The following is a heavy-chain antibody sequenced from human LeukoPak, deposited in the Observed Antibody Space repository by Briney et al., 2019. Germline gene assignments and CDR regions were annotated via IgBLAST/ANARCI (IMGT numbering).Heavy chain of an antibody. J-gene: IGHJ3*02. Sequence: GGSLRLSCAASGFTFTNYTMTSVRQAPGKGLEWVSVIGASGADTYYSDSVKGRFTVSRDNSQNTLFLHMSSLRAEATAVYFCASRPRDTSGYYFSAFHNWGQGTTVTVSS. CDR3: ASRPRDTSGYYFSAFHN. CDR1: GFTFTNYT. D-gene: IGHD3-22*01. V-gene: IGHV3-23*01. CDR2: IGASGADT.